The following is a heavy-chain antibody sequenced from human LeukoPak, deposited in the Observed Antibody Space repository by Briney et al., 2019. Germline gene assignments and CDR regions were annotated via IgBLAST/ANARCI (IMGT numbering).Heavy chain of an antibody. CDR1: GFTFSNAW. Sequence: PGGSLRLSCAASGFTFSNAWMSWVRQAPGKGLEWVGRIKSKTDGGTTDYAAPVKGRFTISRDDSKNTLYLQMNSLKTKDTAVYYCTTRGTRPDYYYYYGMDVWGQGTTVTVSS. CDR3: TTRGTRPDYYYYYGMDV. CDR2: IKSKTDGGTT. V-gene: IGHV3-15*01. J-gene: IGHJ6*02. D-gene: IGHD2-2*01.